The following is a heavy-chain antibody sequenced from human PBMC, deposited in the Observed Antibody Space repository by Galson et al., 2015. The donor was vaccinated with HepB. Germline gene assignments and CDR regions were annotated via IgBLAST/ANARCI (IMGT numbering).Heavy chain of an antibody. CDR3: AMVAYCPVPTCYWRAFDI. Sequence: SLRLSCAASGFTLESFWMSWVRQAPGKGLEWVASINQDGSERQYLDSVEGRFTVSRDNTQNSLYLQMNSLRDEDTAIYYCAMVAYCPVPTCYWRAFDIWGQGTQVIVSS. CDR1: GFTLESFW. V-gene: IGHV3-7*01. J-gene: IGHJ4*02. CDR2: INQDGSER. D-gene: IGHD3-9*01.